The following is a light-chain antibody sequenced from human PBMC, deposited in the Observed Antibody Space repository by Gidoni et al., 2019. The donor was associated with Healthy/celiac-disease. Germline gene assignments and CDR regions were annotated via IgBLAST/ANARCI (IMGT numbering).Light chain of an antibody. CDR2: VAS. Sequence: EIVLTQSPGTLSLSTGERATLSCRASQSGSSSYLAWYQQKPGQAPRLLIYVASSRATGIPVRFRFSGSGSDFPFTLSRLEPEAFAVYYCQHYGSSPPWTFGQGTQVEIK. CDR3: QHYGSSPPWT. CDR1: QSGSSSY. V-gene: IGKV3-20*01. J-gene: IGKJ1*01.